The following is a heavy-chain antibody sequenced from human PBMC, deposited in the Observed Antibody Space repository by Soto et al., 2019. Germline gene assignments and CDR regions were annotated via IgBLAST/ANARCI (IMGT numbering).Heavy chain of an antibody. CDR1: GYTFTSYA. D-gene: IGHD2-21*02. Sequence: ASVKVSCKASGYTFTSYAMHCVRQVPGQRLEWMGWINAGNGNTKYSQKFQGRVTITRDTSASTAYMELSSLKTEDTAVYYCTTESVPGGNLGAHYYYYYGMDVWGQGTTVTVSS. CDR2: INAGNGNT. CDR3: TTESVPGGNLGAHYYYYYGMDV. J-gene: IGHJ6*02. V-gene: IGHV1-3*01.